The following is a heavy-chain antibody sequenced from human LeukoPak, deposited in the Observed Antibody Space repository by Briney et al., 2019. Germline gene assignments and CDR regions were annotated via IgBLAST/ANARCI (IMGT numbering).Heavy chain of an antibody. D-gene: IGHD4-17*01. CDR3: ARDRPYGDWRKKFDP. Sequence: SETLSLTCALSTVSGSSGNFWSWVRQPPGEGLEWIGEVHKSGRTNYNPSLKTRVTISIDASKNQLSLELTSVTAADTAVYYCARDRPYGDWRKKFDPWGQGTLVTVSS. CDR1: TVSGSSGNF. CDR2: VHKSGRT. J-gene: IGHJ5*02. V-gene: IGHV4-4*02.